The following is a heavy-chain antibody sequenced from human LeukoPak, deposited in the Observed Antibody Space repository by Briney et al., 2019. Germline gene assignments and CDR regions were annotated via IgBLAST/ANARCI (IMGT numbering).Heavy chain of an antibody. CDR3: AGDRKSGNFLGEFDH. Sequence: GGSLRLSCAASGFNFASNWMHWVRQTPGKGLMWVSRINSGGSGTSYADSVEGRFTISRDNAKNTLYLQMNSLRAEDTAIYYCAGDRKSGNFLGEFDHWGQGTLVTVFS. J-gene: IGHJ5*02. CDR2: INSGGSGT. CDR1: GFNFASNW. V-gene: IGHV3-74*01. D-gene: IGHD1-26*01.